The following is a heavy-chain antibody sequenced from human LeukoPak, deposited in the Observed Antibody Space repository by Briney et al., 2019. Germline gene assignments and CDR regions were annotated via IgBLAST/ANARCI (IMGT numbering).Heavy chain of an antibody. V-gene: IGHV4-4*07. CDR1: GGSISSYY. CDR3: ARSGGYGLWFGELLLPYGMDV. CDR2: IYTSGST. D-gene: IGHD3-10*01. J-gene: IGHJ6*02. Sequence: SETLSLTCTVSGGSISSYYWSWIRQPAGKGLEWIGRIYTSGSTNYNPSLKSRVTMSVDMSTNQFSLKLSSVTAADTAVYYCARSGGYGLWFGELLLPYGMDVWGQGTTVTVSS.